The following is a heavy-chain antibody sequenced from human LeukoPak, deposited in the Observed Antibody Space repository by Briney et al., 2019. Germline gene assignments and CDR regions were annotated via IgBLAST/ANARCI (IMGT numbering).Heavy chain of an antibody. Sequence: SETLSLTCAAHGGSLSGYYWSWIRQPPGKGLEWIGEINHSGSTNYNPSLKSRVTISVDTSKNQFSLKLSSVTAADTAVYYCARGSGQWLVRRRFDYWGQGTLVTVSS. CDR1: GGSLSGYY. J-gene: IGHJ4*02. D-gene: IGHD6-19*01. V-gene: IGHV4-34*01. CDR2: INHSGST. CDR3: ARGSGQWLVRRRFDY.